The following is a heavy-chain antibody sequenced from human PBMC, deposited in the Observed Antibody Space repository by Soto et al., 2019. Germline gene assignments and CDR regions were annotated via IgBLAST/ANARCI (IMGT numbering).Heavy chain of an antibody. CDR3: VRGGSNYAS. CDR2: INGGGENT. J-gene: IGHJ5*02. D-gene: IGHD4-4*01. CDR1: RFSFNTFA. V-gene: IGHV3-23*01. Sequence: PGGSLRLSCVTSRFSFNTFAMSWVRQAPGKGLEWVSAINGGGENTYYADSVKGRFSISRDNAKNSMYLQMDSLRGEDTAVYYCVRGGSNYASWGQGTLVTVSS.